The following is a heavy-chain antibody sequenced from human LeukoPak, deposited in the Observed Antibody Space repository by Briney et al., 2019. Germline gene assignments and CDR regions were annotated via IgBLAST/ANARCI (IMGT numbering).Heavy chain of an antibody. CDR3: ASGFSGSGWYFDY. CDR2: ISSSSSSYI. J-gene: IGHJ4*02. CDR1: GFTFSSYS. D-gene: IGHD6-19*01. V-gene: IGHV3-21*01. Sequence: PGGSLRLSCAASGFTFSSYSMNWVRQAPGKGLEWVSSISSSSSSYIYYADSVKGRFTISRDNAKNSLYLQMNSLRAEDTAVYYCASGFSGSGWYFDYWGQGTLVTVSS.